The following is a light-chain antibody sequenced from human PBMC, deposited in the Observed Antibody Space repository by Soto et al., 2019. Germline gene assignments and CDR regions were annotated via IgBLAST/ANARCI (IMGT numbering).Light chain of an antibody. Sequence: QSVLTQPPSVSGAPGQRVTISCTGSSSNIGAGYDVHWYQQLPGPAPKLLIYGNSNRPSGVPDRFSGSKSGTSASLAITGLQAEDEADYYCQSYDSSLSTYVFGTGTKVTVL. J-gene: IGLJ1*01. CDR2: GNS. V-gene: IGLV1-40*01. CDR1: SSNIGAGYD. CDR3: QSYDSSLSTYV.